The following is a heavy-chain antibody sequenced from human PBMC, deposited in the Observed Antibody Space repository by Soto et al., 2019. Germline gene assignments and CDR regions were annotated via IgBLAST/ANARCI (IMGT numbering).Heavy chain of an antibody. Sequence: ASVKVSCKASGYTFTSYAMHWVRQAPGQRLEWMGWINAGNGNTKYSQKFQGRVTITRDTSGSTAYMELSSLRSEDTAVYYCAREEYSNHYYYGMDVWGQGTTVTVSS. V-gene: IGHV1-3*01. CDR2: INAGNGNT. J-gene: IGHJ6*02. CDR1: GYTFTSYA. CDR3: AREEYSNHYYYGMDV. D-gene: IGHD6-6*01.